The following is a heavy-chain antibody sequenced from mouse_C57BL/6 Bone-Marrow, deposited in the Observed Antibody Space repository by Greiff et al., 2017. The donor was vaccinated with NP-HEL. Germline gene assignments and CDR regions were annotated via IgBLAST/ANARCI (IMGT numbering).Heavy chain of an antibody. CDR3: ARRGQLRLFAY. V-gene: IGHV1-81*01. D-gene: IGHD3-2*02. CDR1: GYTFTSYG. Sequence: QVHVKQSGAELARPGASVKLSCKASGYTFTSYGISWVKQRTGQGLEWIGEIYPRSGNTYYNEKFKGKATLTADKSSSTAYMELRSLTSEDSAVYFCARRGQLRLFAYWGQGTLVTVSA. J-gene: IGHJ3*01. CDR2: IYPRSGNT.